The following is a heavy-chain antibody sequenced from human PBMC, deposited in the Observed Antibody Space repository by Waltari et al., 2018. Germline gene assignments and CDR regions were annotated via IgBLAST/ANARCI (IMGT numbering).Heavy chain of an antibody. J-gene: IGHJ4*02. CDR3: ARAEYYDSSDPGKFDY. D-gene: IGHD3-22*01. V-gene: IGHV4-34*01. Sequence: QVQLQQWGAGLLKPSETLSLTCAVYGGSFSGYYWSWIRQPPGKGLEWIGEINHSGSTNYNPSLKSRVTISVDTSKNQFSLKLSSVTAADTAVYYCARAEYYDSSDPGKFDYWGQGTLVTVSS. CDR2: INHSGST. CDR1: GGSFSGYY.